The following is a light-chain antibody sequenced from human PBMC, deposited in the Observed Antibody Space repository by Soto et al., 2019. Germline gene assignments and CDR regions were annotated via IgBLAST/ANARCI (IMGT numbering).Light chain of an antibody. CDR2: GAS. Sequence: EIVLTQFPGTLSLSPGERATLSCRASQSIRHNNLAWYQQRPGRAPRLLIYGASSRATGIPDRFSGYGSGTESGTDFTLTISALQTEDFAVYYCQQYCDLPDWERWSLGQGTKV. J-gene: IGKJ1*01. V-gene: IGKV3-20*01. CDR3: QQYCDLPDWERWS. CDR1: QSIRHNN.